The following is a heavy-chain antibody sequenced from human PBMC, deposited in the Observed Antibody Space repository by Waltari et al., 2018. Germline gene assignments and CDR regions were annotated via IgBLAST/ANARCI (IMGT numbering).Heavy chain of an antibody. Sequence: QVQESGPGLVKTSETLSLTCTVSGDSMRTTNYYWAWVRQSPERGLEWLGSVYYTGKTWYNASLDSRVSLSVDSSKSLFSLRLRSLTAADTAVYFCTKSGNSYTNSNFFDPWGQGLLVTVSS. CDR3: TKSGNSYTNSNFFDP. CDR1: GDSMRTTNYY. V-gene: IGHV4-39*02. D-gene: IGHD6-25*01. J-gene: IGHJ5*02. CDR2: VYYTGKT.